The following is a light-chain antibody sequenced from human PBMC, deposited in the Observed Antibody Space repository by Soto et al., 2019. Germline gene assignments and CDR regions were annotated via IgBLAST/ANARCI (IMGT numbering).Light chain of an antibody. J-gene: IGKJ5*01. CDR3: TQHNDSPP. Sequence: EIVMTQSPATLSVSPGERATLSCRASESVSSKLIWYQKKPGQAPRLLIHDASTRATGVPARFSGSGSGPELILTTRTVDSEDIAIYLTTQHNDSPPLGQGTRLEIK. V-gene: IGKV3-15*01. CDR1: ESVSSK. CDR2: DAS.